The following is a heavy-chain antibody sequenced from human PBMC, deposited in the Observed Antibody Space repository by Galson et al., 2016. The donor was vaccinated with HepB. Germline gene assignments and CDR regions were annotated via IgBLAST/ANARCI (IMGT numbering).Heavy chain of an antibody. J-gene: IGHJ5*02. Sequence: SLRLSCAASGFTFSTYSMNWVRQAPGKGLEWVSSISSSSTYIYYADSVKGRFTIYRDNAKNSLYLQMNSLRAEDTAVYYCARGGYDFWSGYAPSTNWFDPWGQGTLVTVSS. CDR2: ISSSSTYI. D-gene: IGHD3-3*01. CDR1: GFTFSTYS. V-gene: IGHV3-21*01. CDR3: ARGGYDFWSGYAPSTNWFDP.